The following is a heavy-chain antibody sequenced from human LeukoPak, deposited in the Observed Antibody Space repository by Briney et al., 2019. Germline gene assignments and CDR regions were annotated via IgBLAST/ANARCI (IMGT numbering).Heavy chain of an antibody. J-gene: IGHJ4*02. D-gene: IGHD3-16*02. Sequence: GGSLRLSCAASGFTFSSYEMNWVRQAPGKGLEWVSYISSSGSTIYYADSVKGRLTISRDNAKNSLYLQMNSLRAEDTAVYYCARDQRIRLGELSDYWGQGTLVTVSS. CDR1: GFTFSSYE. CDR2: ISSSGSTI. CDR3: ARDQRIRLGELSDY. V-gene: IGHV3-48*03.